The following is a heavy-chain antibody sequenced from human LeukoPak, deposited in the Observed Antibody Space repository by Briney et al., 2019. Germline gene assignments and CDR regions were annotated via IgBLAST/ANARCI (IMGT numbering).Heavy chain of an antibody. CDR1: GFTFSSYS. V-gene: IGHV3-21*01. CDR3: ARGSRFGVVERDAFDI. J-gene: IGHJ3*02. Sequence: SGGSLRLSCAASGFTFSSYSMNWVRQAPGKGLEWVSSISSSSSYIYYADSVKGRFTISRDNAKNSLYLQMNSLRAEDTAVYYCARGSRFGVVERDAFDIWGQGTMVTVSS. D-gene: IGHD3-3*01. CDR2: ISSSSSYI.